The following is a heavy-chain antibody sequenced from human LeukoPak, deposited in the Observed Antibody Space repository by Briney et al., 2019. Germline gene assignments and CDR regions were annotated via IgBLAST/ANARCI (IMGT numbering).Heavy chain of an antibody. J-gene: IGHJ4*02. V-gene: IGHV4-34*01. CDR1: GGSCSGYY. CDR2: INHSGST. Sequence: SETLSLTCAVYGGSCSGYYWSWIRQPPGKGLEWIGEINHSGSTNYNPSLKSRVTISVDTSKNQFSLKLSSVTAADTAVYYRARGSSRSDYWGQGTLVTVSS. D-gene: IGHD6-13*01. CDR3: ARGSSRSDY.